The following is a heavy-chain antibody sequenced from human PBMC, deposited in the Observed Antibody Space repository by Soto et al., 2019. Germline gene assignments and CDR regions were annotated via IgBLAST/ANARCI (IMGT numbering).Heavy chain of an antibody. V-gene: IGHV4-39*01. CDR2: IYYSGST. CDR3: ASPHDDYGDYVDY. J-gene: IGHJ4*02. D-gene: IGHD4-17*01. CDR1: GGSISSSSYY. Sequence: SETLSLTCTVSGGSISSSSYYWGWIRQPPGKGLEWIGSIYYSGSTYYNPSLKSRVTISVDTSKNQFSLKLSSVTAADTAVYYCASPHDDYGDYVDYWGQGTLVTVSS.